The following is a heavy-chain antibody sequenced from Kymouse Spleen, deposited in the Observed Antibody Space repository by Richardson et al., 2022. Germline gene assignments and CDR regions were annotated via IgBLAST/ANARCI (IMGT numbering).Heavy chain of an antibody. V-gene: IGHV3-33*01. D-gene: IGHD3-9*01. CDR2: IWYDGSNK. CDR1: GFTFSSYG. J-gene: IGHJ6*02. CDR3: ARDPSLLRYFDWLLSYYYYYGMDV. Sequence: QVQLVESGGGVVQPGRSLRLSCAASGFTFSSYGMHWVRQAPGKGLEWVAVIWYDGSNKYYADSVKGRFTISRDNSKNTLYLQMNSLRAEDTAVYYCARDPSLLRYFDWLLSYYYYYGMDVWGQGTTVTVSS.